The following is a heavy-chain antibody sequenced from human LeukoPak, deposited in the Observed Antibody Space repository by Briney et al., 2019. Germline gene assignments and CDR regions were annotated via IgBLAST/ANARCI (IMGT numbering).Heavy chain of an antibody. CDR3: ARDPGYDYVWGSYRSFDY. CDR1: GFTFSSYE. D-gene: IGHD3-16*01. V-gene: IGHV3-48*03. CDR2: ISRSGSTI. J-gene: IGHJ4*02. Sequence: GGSLRLSCAASGFTFSSYEMNWVRQAPGKGLEWVSYISRSGSTIYYADSVKGRFTISRDNAKNSLYLQMNSLRAEDTAVYYCARDPGYDYVWGSYRSFDYWGQGTLVTVSS.